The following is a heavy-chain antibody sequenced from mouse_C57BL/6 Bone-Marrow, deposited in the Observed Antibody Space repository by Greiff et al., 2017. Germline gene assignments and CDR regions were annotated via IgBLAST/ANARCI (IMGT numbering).Heavy chain of an antibody. D-gene: IGHD2-1*01. CDR2: ISSGGDYI. Sequence: EVNVVESGAGLVKPGGSLKFSCAASGFNISSYAMSWVRQTPEKRLEWVAYISSGGDYIYYADNVKGRFTITRDDARNTLYLQMSSLKSEDTAMYYCTSSRNPYAMDYGGQGTSATVS. J-gene: IGHJ4*01. CDR3: TSSRNPYAMDY. V-gene: IGHV5-9-1*02. CDR1: GFNISSYA.